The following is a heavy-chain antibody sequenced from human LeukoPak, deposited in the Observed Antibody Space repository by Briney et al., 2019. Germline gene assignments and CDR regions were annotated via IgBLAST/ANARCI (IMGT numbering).Heavy chain of an antibody. CDR2: VNAKGVVT. V-gene: IGHV3-23*01. CDR1: GFAFRNYG. CDR3: AKEKGDGLPFDY. D-gene: IGHD5-24*01. J-gene: IGHJ4*02. Sequence: GGSLSLSCSASGFAFRNYGMAWLHQAPEKRPDFVSAVNAKGVVTFYADSVKGRFTMSRDNSKNTLYLQMNSLRAEDTAVYYCAKEKGDGLPFDYWGQGTLITVSS.